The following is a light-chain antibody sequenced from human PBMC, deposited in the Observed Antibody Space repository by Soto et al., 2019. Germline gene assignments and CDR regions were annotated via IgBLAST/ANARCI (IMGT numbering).Light chain of an antibody. V-gene: IGKV3-11*01. J-gene: IGKJ1*01. CDR1: QSVSSY. Sequence: IVLTQSPATLSLSPGERATLSCRASQSVSSYLAWYQQKPGQAPRLLIYDASSRATGIPDRFSGSGSGTEFTLTISSLQSEDFAVYFCQQYADWPKTFGQGTKVDIK. CDR3: QQYADWPKT. CDR2: DAS.